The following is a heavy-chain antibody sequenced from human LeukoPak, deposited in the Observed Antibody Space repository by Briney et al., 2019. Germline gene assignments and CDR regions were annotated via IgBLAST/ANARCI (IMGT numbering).Heavy chain of an antibody. Sequence: GGSLRLSCAASGFTFNSFPMRWVRQAPGKGLEWVAAISGSGGSTYYADSVKGRFTITRDNSKNTLYLQMNSLRAEDTAVYYCANHGYGYSYGMDVWGQGTRSPSP. J-gene: IGHJ6*02. D-gene: IGHD5-18*01. V-gene: IGHV3-23*01. CDR2: ISGSGGST. CDR1: GFTFNSFP. CDR3: ANHGYGYSYGMDV.